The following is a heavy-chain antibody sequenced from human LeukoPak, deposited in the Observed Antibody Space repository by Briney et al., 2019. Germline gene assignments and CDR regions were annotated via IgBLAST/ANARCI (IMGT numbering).Heavy chain of an antibody. D-gene: IGHD4-23*01. CDR3: ARGGTVVTPSWYFDL. J-gene: IGHJ2*01. CDR2: IYHSGST. CDR1: GGSFSGYY. Sequence: SETLSLTCAVYGGSFSGYYWSWIRQPPGKGLEWIGYIYHSGSTYYNPSLKSRVTISVDRSKNQFSLKLSSVTAADTAVYYCARGGTVVTPSWYFDLWGRGTLVTVSS. V-gene: IGHV4-34*01.